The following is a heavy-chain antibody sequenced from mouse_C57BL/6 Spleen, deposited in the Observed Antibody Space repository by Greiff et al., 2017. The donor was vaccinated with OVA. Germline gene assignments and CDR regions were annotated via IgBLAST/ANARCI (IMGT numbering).Heavy chain of an antibody. CDR3: ARRTRSDYAMDY. J-gene: IGHJ4*01. CDR1: GYAFSSYW. CDR2: IYPGDGDT. V-gene: IGHV1-80*01. Sequence: QVQLQQSGAELVKPGASVKISCKASGYAFSSYWMNWVKQRPGKGLEWIGQIYPGDGDTNYNGKFKGKATLTADKSSSTAYMQCSSLTSEDSAVYFGARRTRSDYAMDYWGQGTSVTVSS.